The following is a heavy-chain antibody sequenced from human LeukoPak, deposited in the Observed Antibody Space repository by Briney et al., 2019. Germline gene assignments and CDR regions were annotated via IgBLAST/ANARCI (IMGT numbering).Heavy chain of an antibody. J-gene: IGHJ5*02. CDR2: IYYRGRT. V-gene: IGHV4-39*01. CDR1: AGSITFSTSY. D-gene: IGHD3-10*01. CDR3: ARGEEVNWFDP. Sequence: SESLSLTCTVSAGSITFSTSYWAWTREPRGKGLEGIGSIYYRGRTYYTPSLTSRLTIPVDTPKNQFSLNVRSLTAADTAVYYCARGEEVNWFDPWGQGALVIVSS.